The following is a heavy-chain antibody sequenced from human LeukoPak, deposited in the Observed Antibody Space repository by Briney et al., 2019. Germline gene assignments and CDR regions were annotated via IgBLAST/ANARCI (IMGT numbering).Heavy chain of an antibody. CDR1: GFTFSSYW. D-gene: IGHD6-13*01. CDR3: AKDQGYLRSSWYDY. Sequence: PGGSLRLSCAASGFTFSSYWMSWVRQAPGKGLEWVANIKQDGSEKYYVDSVKGRFTISRDNAKNSLYLQMNSLRAEDTAVYYCAKDQGYLRSSWYDYWGQGTLVTVSS. V-gene: IGHV3-7*05. CDR2: IKQDGSEK. J-gene: IGHJ4*02.